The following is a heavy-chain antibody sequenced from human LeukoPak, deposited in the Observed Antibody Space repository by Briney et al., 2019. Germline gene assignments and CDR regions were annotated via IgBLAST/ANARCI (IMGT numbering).Heavy chain of an antibody. CDR2: ISGSGGSA. CDR1: GLTPTSYA. V-gene: IGHV3-23*01. CDR3: ASQSGGTGPVDY. J-gene: IGHJ4*02. Sequence: GGSLRLSCAPSGLTPTSYAMSWVRQAPGKGLEWGSAISGSGGSASHADSGKGRFTISRDNSKNTLHLQMIRRRAEDTAGYYRASQSGGTGPVDYWGQGTLVTVSS. D-gene: IGHD3-16*01.